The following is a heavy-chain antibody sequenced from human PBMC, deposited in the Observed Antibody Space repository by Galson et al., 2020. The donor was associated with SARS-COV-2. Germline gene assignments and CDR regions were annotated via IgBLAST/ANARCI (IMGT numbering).Heavy chain of an antibody. D-gene: IGHD6-13*01. CDR2: ISYDGTKR. Sequence: GGSLRLSCRASGFTFSSSAMHWVRQAPGKGLEWVALISYDGTKRYNLDSVKGRFTISRDNSKNTLFLQMDSLTTEDTAVYYCARETDDYAGSWYGYWGQGTMVTVSS. CDR3: ARETDDYAGSWYGY. J-gene: IGHJ4*02. CDR1: GFTFSSSA. V-gene: IGHV3-30*04.